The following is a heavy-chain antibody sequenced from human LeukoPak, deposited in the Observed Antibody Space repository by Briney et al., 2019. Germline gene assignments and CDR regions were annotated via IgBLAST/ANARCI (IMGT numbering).Heavy chain of an antibody. D-gene: IGHD6-19*01. Sequence: PGGSLRLSCAASGFTVSSNYMSWVRQAPGKGLERVSVIYSGGSTYYADSVKGRFTISRDNSKNTLYLQMNSLRAEDTAVYYCARNSPGYSSGWYVSDYYYGMDVWGQGTTVTVSS. V-gene: IGHV3-66*02. J-gene: IGHJ6*02. CDR2: IYSGGST. CDR3: ARNSPGYSSGWYVSDYYYGMDV. CDR1: GFTVSSNY.